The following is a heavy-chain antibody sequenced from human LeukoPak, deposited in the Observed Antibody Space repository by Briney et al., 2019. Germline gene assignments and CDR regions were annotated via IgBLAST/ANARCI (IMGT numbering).Heavy chain of an antibody. Sequence: GGSLRLSCAASGFTFSSYAMHWVRQAPGKGLEWVAVISYDGSNKYYADSVKGRFTISRDNSKNTLYLQMNSLRAEDTAVYYCARDGHSSSWKTTETDFDYWGQGTLVTVSS. V-gene: IGHV3-30-3*01. D-gene: IGHD6-13*01. CDR3: ARDGHSSSWKTTETDFDY. CDR2: ISYDGSNK. CDR1: GFTFSSYA. J-gene: IGHJ4*02.